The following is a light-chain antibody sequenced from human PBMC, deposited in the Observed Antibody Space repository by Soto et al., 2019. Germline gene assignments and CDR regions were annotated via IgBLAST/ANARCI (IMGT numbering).Light chain of an antibody. CDR2: DAS. V-gene: IGKV1-5*01. CDR1: QIISSW. Sequence: DIQMTQSPSTLSASVGDRVTIACRASQIISSWLAWYQQKPGKAPKLLIYDASSLESGVPSRFSGSGSGTEFPLTLSGLQPDDFATYYCKQDNCHSPYTFGQGPKLEIK. J-gene: IGKJ2*01. CDR3: KQDNCHSPYT.